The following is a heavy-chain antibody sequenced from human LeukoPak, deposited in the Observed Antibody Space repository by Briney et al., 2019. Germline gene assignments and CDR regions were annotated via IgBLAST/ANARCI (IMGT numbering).Heavy chain of an antibody. CDR1: GGSISSGGYS. V-gene: IGHV4-30-2*01. CDR2: IYHSGST. D-gene: IGHD2-15*01. Sequence: SQTLSLTCAVSGGSISSGGYSWSWIRQPPGKGLEWIGYIYHSGSTYYNPSLKSRVTISVDRSKNQFSLKLSSVTAADTAVYYCARGVGYCSDGSCSFDYWGQGSLVTVSS. CDR3: ARGVGYCSDGSCSFDY. J-gene: IGHJ4*02.